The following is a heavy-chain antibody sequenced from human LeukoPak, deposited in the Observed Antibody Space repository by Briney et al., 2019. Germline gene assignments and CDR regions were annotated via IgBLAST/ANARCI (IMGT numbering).Heavy chain of an antibody. CDR1: GYTLTELS. J-gene: IGHJ3*02. CDR2: IIPIFGTA. V-gene: IGHV1-69*13. Sequence: EASVKVSCKVSGYTLTELSMHWVRQAPGQGLEWMGGIIPIFGTANYAQKFQGRVTITADESTSTAYMELSSLRSEDTAVYYCAWGGRLQLSVDAFDIWGQGTMVTVSS. D-gene: IGHD5-24*01. CDR3: AWGGRLQLSVDAFDI.